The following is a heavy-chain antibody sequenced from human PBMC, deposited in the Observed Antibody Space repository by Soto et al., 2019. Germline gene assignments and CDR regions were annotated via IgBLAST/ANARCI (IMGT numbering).Heavy chain of an antibody. CDR1: GFIVSTNY. Sequence: PGGSLRLSCEASGFIVSTNYMTWVRQAPGKGLEWVSVIYRDGTTYYADSVKGRFTISRDSSKNTLYLQLNSLRAEDTAVYYCARGASNLGAWGQGTTVTVSS. CDR2: IYRDGTT. D-gene: IGHD4-4*01. CDR3: ARGASNLGA. V-gene: IGHV3-53*01. J-gene: IGHJ6*01.